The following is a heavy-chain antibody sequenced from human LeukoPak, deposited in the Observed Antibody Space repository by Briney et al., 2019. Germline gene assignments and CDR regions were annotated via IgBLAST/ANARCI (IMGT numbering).Heavy chain of an antibody. V-gene: IGHV1-69*04. CDR3: ARDWKDDSSGYYDY. CDR1: GGTFSSYA. CDR2: IIPIFGIA. Sequence: SVKVSCKASGGTFSSYAISWVRQAPGQGLEWMGRIIPIFGIANYAQKFQGRVTITADKSTSTAYMELSSLRSEDTAAYYCARDWKDDSSGYYDYWGQGTLVTVSS. J-gene: IGHJ4*02. D-gene: IGHD3-22*01.